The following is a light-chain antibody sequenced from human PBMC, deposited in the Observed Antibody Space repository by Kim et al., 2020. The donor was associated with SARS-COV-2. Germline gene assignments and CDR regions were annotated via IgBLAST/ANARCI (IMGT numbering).Light chain of an antibody. V-gene: IGLV1-51*01. CDR1: TANIGNHY. CDR3: ATWDSSLIAVV. J-gene: IGLJ2*01. Sequence: QDITTARSGSTANIGNHYVSCYQQLPGTAPKLLIYDNNKRSSGIPDRFSGSKSGTSVTLAITGLQPGDEADYYCATWDSSLIAVVMGGGTQLTVL. CDR2: DNN.